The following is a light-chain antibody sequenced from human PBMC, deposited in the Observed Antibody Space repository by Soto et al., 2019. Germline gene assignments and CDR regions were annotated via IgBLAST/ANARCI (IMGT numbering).Light chain of an antibody. V-gene: IGLV1-44*01. CDR3: AAWDDSLNGYV. CDR2: SHN. CDR1: SSNIGSNT. J-gene: IGLJ1*01. Sequence: QSVLTQPPSASGTPGQRVTISCSGSSSNIGSNTVNWYQQLPGTAPKLLIYSHNQRPSGVPDRFSGSKSGTSASLAISGVQSEDEADYYCAAWDDSLNGYVFGTGTKLTVL.